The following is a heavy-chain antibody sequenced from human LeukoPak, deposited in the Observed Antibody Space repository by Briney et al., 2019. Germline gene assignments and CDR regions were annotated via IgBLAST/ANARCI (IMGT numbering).Heavy chain of an antibody. CDR3: ASSGSYRFDY. CDR2: ITASGTAM. J-gene: IGHJ4*02. CDR1: GFTFSSYS. V-gene: IGHV3-48*02. Sequence: GGSLRLSCAASGFTFSSYSMNWVRQAPGKGLEWVSHITASGTAMFYADSVKGRFTISRDNAKNSLYLQMNSRRDEDTAVYYCASSGSYRFDYWGQGTLVTVSS. D-gene: IGHD1-26*01.